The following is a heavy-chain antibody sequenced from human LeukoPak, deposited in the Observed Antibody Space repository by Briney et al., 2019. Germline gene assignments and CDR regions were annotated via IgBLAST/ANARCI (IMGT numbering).Heavy chain of an antibody. CDR1: GFTFSSYP. D-gene: IGHD3-22*01. Sequence: PGGSLRLSCAASGFTFSSYPMSWVRQAPGKGLQWVSAISNGGGSAYYADSVKGRFTTSRDNSKSTLYLQMNSLRAEDTAIYYCAKIFHTDGYYLGEHLFDAWGQGTLVTVSS. CDR2: ISNGGGSA. V-gene: IGHV3-23*01. CDR3: AKIFHTDGYYLGEHLFDA. J-gene: IGHJ5*02.